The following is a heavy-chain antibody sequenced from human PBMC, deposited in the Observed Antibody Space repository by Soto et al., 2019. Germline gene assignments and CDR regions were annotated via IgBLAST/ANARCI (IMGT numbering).Heavy chain of an antibody. CDR2: INPNSDDTNSRGR. CDR1: GYSFTNYY. J-gene: IGHJ6*02. CDR3: AREVTMVRGARGYGLDV. Sequence: QVQLVQSGAEVKKPGASVKVSCKASGYSFTNYYMHWVRQAPGQVLEWMGWINPNSDDTNSRGRNYAQKFKCRVTMTRDLPISTAYMELSSLTSDDTAVYYCAREVTMVRGARGYGLDVWGQGTTVTVSS. V-gene: IGHV1-2*02. D-gene: IGHD3-10*01.